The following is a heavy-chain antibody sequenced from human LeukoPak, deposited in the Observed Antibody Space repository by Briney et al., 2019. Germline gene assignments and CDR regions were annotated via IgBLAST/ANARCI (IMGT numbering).Heavy chain of an antibody. J-gene: IGHJ3*02. CDR3: TRDRDDDSSGSIDDAFDI. V-gene: IGHV3-21*01. CDR2: IPPRGSYI. D-gene: IGHD3-22*01. Sequence: PGGSLRLSCAASGFTFSGYEMNWVRQAPGKGLEWVSSIPPRGSYIYTSDSVKGRFTISRDNAKNSLYLQMNSLRAEDTAVYYCTRDRDDDSSGSIDDAFDIWGQGTMVTVSS. CDR1: GFTFSGYE.